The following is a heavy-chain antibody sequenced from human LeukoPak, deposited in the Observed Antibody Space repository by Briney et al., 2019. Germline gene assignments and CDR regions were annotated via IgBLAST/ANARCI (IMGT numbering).Heavy chain of an antibody. D-gene: IGHD3-22*01. Sequence: WASVKVSCKASGYSFTSYGISWVRQAPGQGLEWMGWISAYNANTNYAQKLQGRVTMTTDTSTSTAYMELRSLRSDDTAVYYCARYYDSSGYYRDAFDIWGQGTMVTVSS. J-gene: IGHJ3*02. CDR2: ISAYNANT. CDR3: ARYYDSSGYYRDAFDI. V-gene: IGHV1-18*01. CDR1: GYSFTSYG.